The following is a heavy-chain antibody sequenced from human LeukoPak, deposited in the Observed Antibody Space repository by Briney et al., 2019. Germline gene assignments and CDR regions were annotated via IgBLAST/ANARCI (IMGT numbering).Heavy chain of an antibody. CDR2: INAGSGDT. CDR3: ARTARIAATVGDYFDY. CDR1: GYTFTSNA. J-gene: IGHJ4*02. V-gene: IGHV1-3*01. D-gene: IGHD6-13*01. Sequence: VASVTVSCKDSGYTFTSNAIHWVRQAPGQRPEWMGWINAGSGDTKCSQNLEGRVTITRDTSASTAYMELSSLKSEDTAVYYCARTARIAATVGDYFDYWGQGTLDTVSS.